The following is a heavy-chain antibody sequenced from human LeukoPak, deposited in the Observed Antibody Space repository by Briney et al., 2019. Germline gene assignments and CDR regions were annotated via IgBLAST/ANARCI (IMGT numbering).Heavy chain of an antibody. D-gene: IGHD5-18*01. CDR1: GFTFSDYY. CDR2: ISSSGSTI. CDR3: AKGLKTAVGPYKGYHYYMDV. Sequence: GGSLRLSCAASGFTFSDYYMSWIRQAPGKGLEWVSYISSSGSTIYYADSVKGRFTISRDNSKNTLSLQVSSLRAEDTAIYYCAKGLKTAVGPYKGYHYYMDVWGKGTTVTVSS. J-gene: IGHJ6*03. V-gene: IGHV3-11*01.